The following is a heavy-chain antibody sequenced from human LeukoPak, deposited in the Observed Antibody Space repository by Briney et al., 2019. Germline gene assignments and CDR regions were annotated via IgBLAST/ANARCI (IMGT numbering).Heavy chain of an antibody. Sequence: ASETLSLTCTVSGGSISSYYWSWIRQPPGKGLEWIGYIYYSGSTNYNASLKSRVTISVDTSKNQFSLKLSSVTAADTAVYYCARSLGYCSSTSCPNWFDPWGQGTLVTVSS. CDR2: IYYSGST. V-gene: IGHV4-59*01. J-gene: IGHJ5*02. CDR3: ARSLGYCSSTSCPNWFDP. CDR1: GGSISSYY. D-gene: IGHD2-2*01.